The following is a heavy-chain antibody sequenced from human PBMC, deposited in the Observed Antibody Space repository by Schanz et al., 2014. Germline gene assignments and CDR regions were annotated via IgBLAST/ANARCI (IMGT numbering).Heavy chain of an antibody. D-gene: IGHD1-26*01. CDR3: AKGRTVWSGSDRKYYFDY. Sequence: EVQLVESGGDLVQPGGSLSLSCAASGFTFSNYAMSWVRQAPGKGLDWVSIISGTGSTPYYADSVKGLYTISRDNSKNTLYLQMNSLRAEDTAIYYCAKGRTVWSGSDRKYYFDYWGQGTLVTVSS. CDR2: ISGTGSTP. CDR1: GFTFSNYA. J-gene: IGHJ4*02. V-gene: IGHV3-23*04.